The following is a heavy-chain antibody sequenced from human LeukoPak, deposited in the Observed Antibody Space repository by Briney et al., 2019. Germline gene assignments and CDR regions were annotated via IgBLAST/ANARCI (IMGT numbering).Heavy chain of an antibody. V-gene: IGHV1-2*02. CDR3: ARDLAGTIFGVVTPQY. Sequence: ASVKVSCKASGYTFTGYYMHWVRQAPGQGLEWMGWINPNSGGTNYAQKFQGRVTMTRDTSISTAYMELSRLRSDDTPVYYCARDLAGTIFGVVTPQYWGQGTLVTVSS. CDR2: INPNSGGT. CDR1: GYTFTGYY. J-gene: IGHJ4*02. D-gene: IGHD3-3*01.